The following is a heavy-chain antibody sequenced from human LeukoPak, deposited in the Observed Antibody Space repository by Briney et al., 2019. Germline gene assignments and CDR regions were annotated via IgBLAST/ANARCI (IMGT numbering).Heavy chain of an antibody. V-gene: IGHV1-24*01. CDR2: FDPEDGET. J-gene: IGHJ4*02. CDR3: ARDMDYGGNSESPHDY. D-gene: IGHD4-23*01. CDR1: GYTLTELS. Sequence: ASVKVSCKVSGYTLTELSMHWVRQAPGKGLEWMGGFDPEDGETIYAQKFQGRVTMTEDTSTDTAYMELSSLRSEDTAVYYCARDMDYGGNSESPHDYWGQGTLVTVSS.